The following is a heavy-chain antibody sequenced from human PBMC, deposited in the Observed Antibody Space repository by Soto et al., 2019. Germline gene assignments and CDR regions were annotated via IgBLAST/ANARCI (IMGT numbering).Heavy chain of an antibody. CDR1: GGSLSSYY. V-gene: IGHV4-59*01. CDR2: IYYSGST. D-gene: IGHD6-6*01. J-gene: IGHJ3*02. CDR3: ASNWGSSSAEEDAFDI. Sequence: SETLSLTCTVSGGSLSSYYWSWILQPPGKGLEWIGYIYYSGSTNYNPSLKSRVTISVDTSKNQFSLKLSSVTAADTAVYYCASNWGSSSAEEDAFDIWGQGTMVTVSS.